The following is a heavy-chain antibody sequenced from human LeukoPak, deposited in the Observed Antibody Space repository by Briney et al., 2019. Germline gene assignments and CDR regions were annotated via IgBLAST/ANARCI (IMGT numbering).Heavy chain of an antibody. CDR2: INSDGSST. V-gene: IGHV3-74*01. CDR1: GFTFSSYW. D-gene: IGHD2-2*01. Sequence: PGGSLRLSCAASGFTFSSYWMHWVRQAPGKGLVWVSRINSDGSSTSYADSVKGRFTISRDNAKNTLYLQMNSLRAEDTAVYYCARVNPAAKALDFDYWGQGTLVTVSS. J-gene: IGHJ4*02. CDR3: ARVNPAAKALDFDY.